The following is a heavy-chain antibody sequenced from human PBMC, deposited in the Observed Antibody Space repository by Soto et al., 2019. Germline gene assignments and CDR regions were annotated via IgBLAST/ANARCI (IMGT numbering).Heavy chain of an antibody. V-gene: IGHV1-69*04. D-gene: IGHD3-22*01. J-gene: IGHJ4*01. CDR2: IIPSIGII. CDR3: AREADMKFHSDSSDAPGY. Sequence: ASVKVSCKASGGTFSSFVICWVRQAPGQGLEWMGRIIPSIGIINYAQKFQGRVTITADTSTSTAYMELSSLRSDDTAVYYCAREADMKFHSDSSDAPGYWG. CDR1: GGTFSSFV.